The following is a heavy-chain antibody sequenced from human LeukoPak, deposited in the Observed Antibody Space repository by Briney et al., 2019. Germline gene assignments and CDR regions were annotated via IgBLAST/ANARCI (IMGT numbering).Heavy chain of an antibody. CDR3: V. CDR2: ISPSGDTT. CDR1: GYIFTNHF. J-gene: IGHJ4*02. V-gene: IGHV1-46*01. Sequence: ASVKVSCKAPGYIFTNHFVHWVRQAPGQGPQWMGIISPSGDTTTYAQKFVGRVTLTRDTSTSTVYLDLRSLESEDTALYFDVWGQGIQVTVSS.